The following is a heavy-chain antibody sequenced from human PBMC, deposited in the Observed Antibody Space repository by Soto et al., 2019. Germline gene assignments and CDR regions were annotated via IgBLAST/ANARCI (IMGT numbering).Heavy chain of an antibody. V-gene: IGHV3-53*01. CDR3: ARDYYDSSGYYHFIH. J-gene: IGHJ4*02. Sequence: GGSLRLSCAASGFTVSSNYMSWVRQAPGKGLEWVSVIYSGGSTYYADSVKGRFTISRDNSKNTLYLQMNSLRAEDTAVYYCARDYYDSSGYYHFIHWGQGTLVTVSS. CDR2: IYSGGST. CDR1: GFTVSSNY. D-gene: IGHD3-22*01.